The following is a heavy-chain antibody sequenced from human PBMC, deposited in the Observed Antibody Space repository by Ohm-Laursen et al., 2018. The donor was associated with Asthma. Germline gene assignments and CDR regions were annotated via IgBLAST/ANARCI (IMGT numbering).Heavy chain of an antibody. CDR2: INPDGRET. CDR3: ATSRRLGY. J-gene: IGHJ4*02. D-gene: IGHD6-6*01. Sequence: GSLRLSCAASKFTFSNHWMNWVRQAPGKGLEWVANINPDGRETRHVDSVKGRFTISRDNAKNLLFLEMINLRAEDTAVYYCATSRRLGYWGQGTLVTVSS. CDR1: KFTFSNHW. V-gene: IGHV3-7*01.